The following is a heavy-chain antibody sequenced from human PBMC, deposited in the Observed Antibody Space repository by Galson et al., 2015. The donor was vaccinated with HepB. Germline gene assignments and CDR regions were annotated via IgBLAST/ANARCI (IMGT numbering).Heavy chain of an antibody. CDR3: ATDPTFPLKSGEPGDH. CDR1: GFIFNTYW. Sequence: SLRLSCAASGFIFNTYWMTWVRQAPGKGLEWVANINKDGTEKYYTDSVKGRFNISRDNTKNSLYLQMNYLGGDDTALYYCATDPTFPLKSGEPGDHGGRGTLVTVSS. CDR2: INKDGTEK. V-gene: IGHV3-7*01. J-gene: IGHJ4*02. D-gene: IGHD1-14*01.